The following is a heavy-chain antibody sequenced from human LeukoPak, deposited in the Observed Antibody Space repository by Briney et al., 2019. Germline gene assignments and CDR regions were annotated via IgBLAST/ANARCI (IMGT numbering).Heavy chain of an antibody. D-gene: IGHD2-2*01. V-gene: IGHV4-34*01. CDR1: GGSFSGYY. J-gene: IGHJ5*02. CDR2: INHSGST. Sequence: PSETLSLTCAVYGGSFSGYYWSWIRQPPGKGLEWIGEINHSGSTNYNPSLQSRVTISVDTSKNQFSLKLSSVTAADTAVYYCARDAGSSTSQPHNWFDPWGQGTLVTVSS. CDR3: ARDAGSSTSQPHNWFDP.